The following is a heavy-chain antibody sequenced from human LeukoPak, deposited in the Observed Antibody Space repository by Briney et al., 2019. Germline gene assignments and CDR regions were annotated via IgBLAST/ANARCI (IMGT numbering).Heavy chain of an antibody. V-gene: IGHV3-11*04. CDR3: ARVSGGYSYGSEY. CDR1: GFTSSDYY. CDR2: ITTVGSTK. J-gene: IGHJ4*02. Sequence: GSLRLSCAASGFTSSDYYMSWIRHAQGKGLEWVSYITTVGSTKDYADSVKGRFTISRDNAKNSLYLQMNSLRAEETAVYYCARVSGGYSYGSEYWGQGTLVTVSS. D-gene: IGHD5-18*01.